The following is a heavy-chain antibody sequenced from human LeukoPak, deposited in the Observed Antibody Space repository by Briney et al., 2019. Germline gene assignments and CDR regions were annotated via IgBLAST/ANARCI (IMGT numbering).Heavy chain of an antibody. V-gene: IGHV4-59*08. J-gene: IGHJ2*01. CDR2: VYNSGDT. CDR3: ARLKLGAYFDL. D-gene: IGHD3-16*01. Sequence: SETLSLTCTVSGGSTSSDYWSWIRQSPGKGLEWVGYVYNSGDTGKNPSLKSRVTILLDTSKNQCSLKLTSVSAADTAVCYCARLKLGAYFDLWGRGTLVTVSS. CDR1: GGSTSSDY.